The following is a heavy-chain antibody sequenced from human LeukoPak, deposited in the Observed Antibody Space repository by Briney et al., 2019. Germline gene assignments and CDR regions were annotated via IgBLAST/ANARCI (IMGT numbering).Heavy chain of an antibody. CDR3: ARFHTSGYYRHFDF. J-gene: IGHJ4*02. Sequence: PLSLPCTVSGGSISTGGYYWSWIRQHPGKGLEWIAYIYYSGSTYYNPSLKSRVTISVDTSKNQFSLKLSSVTAADTAVYYCARFHTSGYYRHFDFWGQGTLVTVSS. D-gene: IGHD3-22*01. CDR2: IYYSGST. CDR1: GGSISTGGYY. V-gene: IGHV4-31*03.